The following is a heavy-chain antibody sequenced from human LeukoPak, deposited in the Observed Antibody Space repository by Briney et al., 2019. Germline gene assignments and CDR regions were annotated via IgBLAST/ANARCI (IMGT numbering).Heavy chain of an antibody. CDR2: IYTSGST. J-gene: IGHJ4*02. Sequence: SSETLSLTCAVYGGSFSGYYWSWIRQPAGKGLEWIGRIYTSGSTNYNPSLKSRVTMSVDTSKNQFSLKLSSVTAADTAVYYCASASGPEGELFDYWGQGTLVTVSS. CDR1: GGSFSGYY. D-gene: IGHD3-10*01. CDR3: ASASGPEGELFDY. V-gene: IGHV4-59*10.